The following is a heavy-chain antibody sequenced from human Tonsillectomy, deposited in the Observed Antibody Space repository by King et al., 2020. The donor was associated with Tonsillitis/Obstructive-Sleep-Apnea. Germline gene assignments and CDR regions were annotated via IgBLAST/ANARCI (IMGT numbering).Heavy chain of an antibody. V-gene: IGHV4-39*01. CDR2: IYYSGST. CDR1: GGSISSSSFY. D-gene: IGHD3-10*01. Sequence: LQLQESGPGLVKPSETLSLTCTVSGGSISSSSFYGGWIRQPPGKGLEWIGSIYYSGSTYYNPSLKSRVTISVDTSKNQFSLKLSSVTAAETAVCYCARHINGDDAFDIWGQGTMVTVSS. J-gene: IGHJ3*02. CDR3: ARHINGDDAFDI.